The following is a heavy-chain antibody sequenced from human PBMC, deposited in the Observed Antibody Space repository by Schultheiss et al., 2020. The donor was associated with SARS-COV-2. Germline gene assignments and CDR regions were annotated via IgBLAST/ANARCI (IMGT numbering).Heavy chain of an antibody. CDR2: IYYIGTT. CDR1: GGAISSPDYY. J-gene: IGHJ4*02. CDR3: ARGNWDSGTYYFDF. Sequence: SETLSLSCTLSGGAISSPDYYWGWIRQPPGKGLEWIGSIYYIGTTYYNPSLQSRVTMSVDTSKSQFSLTMTSLTASDTSFYYCARGNWDSGTYYFDFWGQGILVTVSS. D-gene: IGHD1-26*01. V-gene: IGHV4-39*02.